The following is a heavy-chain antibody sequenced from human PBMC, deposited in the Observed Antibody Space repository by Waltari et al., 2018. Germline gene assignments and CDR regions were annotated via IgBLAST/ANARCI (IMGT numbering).Heavy chain of an antibody. J-gene: IGHJ6*02. CDR3: ASCFSTSCLISYYFYMDV. CDR1: GVTFSSNP. Sequence: QVQLVQSGAEVKKAGSSVKVSCMASGVTFSSNPVSWVRQAPGQGLEWMGGIIPVFGTAKDEQKFQGRVTITADRSTSTAYIERTSLRSDDTAVYYCASCFSTSCLISYYFYMDVWGQGTTVTVSS. V-gene: IGHV1-69*14. CDR2: IIPVFGTA. D-gene: IGHD3-3*01.